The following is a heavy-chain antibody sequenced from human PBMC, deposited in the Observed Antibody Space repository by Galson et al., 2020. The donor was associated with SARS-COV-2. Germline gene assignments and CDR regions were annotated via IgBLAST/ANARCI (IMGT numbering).Heavy chain of an antibody. Sequence: ASVKVSCKASGYTFTGYYMHWVRQAPGQGLEWMGWINPNSGVTNYAQKFQGRVTMTRDMSISTAYMELSGLTSEDTAVYYCARGGGTVVTPFDYWGHGTLVTVSS. J-gene: IGHJ4*01. CDR2: INPNSGVT. D-gene: IGHD2-21*02. CDR1: GYTFTGYY. CDR3: ARGGGTVVTPFDY. V-gene: IGHV1-2*02.